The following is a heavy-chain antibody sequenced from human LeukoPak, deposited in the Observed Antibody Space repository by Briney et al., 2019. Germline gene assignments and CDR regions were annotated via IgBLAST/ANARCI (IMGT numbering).Heavy chain of an antibody. Sequence: GGSLRLSCAASGFTFSDYYMSWIRQAPGKGLEWVSYISSSGSTIYYADPVKGRFTISRDNAKNSLYLQMNSLRAEDTAVYYCARAKGIAVAGRKNYGMDVWGQGTTVTVSS. CDR2: ISSSGSTI. CDR3: ARAKGIAVAGRKNYGMDV. V-gene: IGHV3-11*01. D-gene: IGHD6-19*01. CDR1: GFTFSDYY. J-gene: IGHJ6*02.